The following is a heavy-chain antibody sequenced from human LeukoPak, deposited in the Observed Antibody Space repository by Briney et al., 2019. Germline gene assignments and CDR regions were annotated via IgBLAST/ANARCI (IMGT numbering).Heavy chain of an antibody. V-gene: IGHV4-39*01. CDR2: IYYSGST. D-gene: IGHD3-10*01. CDR3: ARLAYYYGSGSYGPYFDY. CDR1: GGSISSSSYY. J-gene: IGHJ4*02. Sequence: PSETLSLTCTVSGGSISSSSYYWGWIRQPPGKGLEWIGSIYYSGSTYYNPSLKSRVTISVDTSKNQFSLKLSSVTAADTAVYYCARLAYYYGSGSYGPYFDYWGQGTLVTVSS.